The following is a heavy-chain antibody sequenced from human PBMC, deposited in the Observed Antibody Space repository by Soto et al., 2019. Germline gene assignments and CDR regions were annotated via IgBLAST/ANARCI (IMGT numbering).Heavy chain of an antibody. CDR1: GGTFSSYA. V-gene: IGHV1-69*13. CDR3: ARSPVRVLVPAAINWFDP. J-gene: IGHJ5*02. Sequence: ASVKVSCKASGGTFSSYAISWVRQAPGQGLEWMGGIIPIFGTANYAQKFQGRVTITADESTSTAYMELSSLRSEDTAVYYCARSPVRVLVPAAINWFDPWGQGTLVTVSS. CDR2: IIPIFGTA. D-gene: IGHD2-2*01.